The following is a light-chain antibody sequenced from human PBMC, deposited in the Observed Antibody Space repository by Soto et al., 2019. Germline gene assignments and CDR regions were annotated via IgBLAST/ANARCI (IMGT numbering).Light chain of an antibody. CDR3: HQYSNLPWT. CDR1: QSVGSA. CDR2: GAS. J-gene: IGKJ1*01. V-gene: IGKV3-15*01. Sequence: EIVMTQSPATLSVSPGERAALSCRASQSVGSALAWYQQKPGQAPRLLIYGASTRATGIPASFSSSGSRTVFTLTFIGLHSEDFALYYCHQYSNLPWTFGQGTKVEIK.